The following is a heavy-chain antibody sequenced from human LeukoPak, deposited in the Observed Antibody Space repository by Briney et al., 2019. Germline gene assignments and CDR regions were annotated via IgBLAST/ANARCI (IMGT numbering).Heavy chain of an antibody. CDR1: GDSINSHY. J-gene: IGHJ4*02. D-gene: IGHD3-10*01. Sequence: PSETLSLTCTVFGDSINSHYWSWVRQAPGKGLEWIGYIFYSGNTNYSPSLKSRVTISIDTSKKQFSLRLTSVTTADTAVYYCARSALDTSGSYYNPQPFDYWGQGTLVTVSS. CDR3: ARSALDTSGSYYNPQPFDY. CDR2: IFYSGNT. V-gene: IGHV4-59*11.